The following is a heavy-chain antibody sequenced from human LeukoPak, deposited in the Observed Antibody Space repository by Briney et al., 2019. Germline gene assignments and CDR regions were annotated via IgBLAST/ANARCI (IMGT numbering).Heavy chain of an antibody. CDR3: ARYYDLSGGAY. J-gene: IGHJ4*02. Sequence: SETLSLTCTVSGYSISSGFHWAWIRQPPGRGLEWIGSISHSGSTHFNPSLKSRLIISLDTSKNQFSLKLTSVTATDTAVYYCARYYDLSGGAYWGQETLVTVSS. V-gene: IGHV4-38-2*02. CDR1: GYSISSGFH. D-gene: IGHD3-22*01. CDR2: ISHSGST.